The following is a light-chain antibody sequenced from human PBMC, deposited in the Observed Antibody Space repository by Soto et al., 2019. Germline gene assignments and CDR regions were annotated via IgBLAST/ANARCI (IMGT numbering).Light chain of an antibody. CDR1: QSVSSN. V-gene: IGKV3-15*01. Sequence: EIVMTQSPATLSVSPGERATLSCRASQSVSSNLAWYQQKPGQAPRLLIYGASTRATGIPARFSGSGSGTEFTLTISSLQSEDFAVYYCQAETFGQGTKVDIK. CDR3: QAET. J-gene: IGKJ1*01. CDR2: GAS.